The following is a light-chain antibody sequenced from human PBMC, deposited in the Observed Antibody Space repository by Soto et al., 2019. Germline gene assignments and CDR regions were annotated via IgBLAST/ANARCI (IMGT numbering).Light chain of an antibody. J-gene: IGLJ2*01. CDR2: GDS. Sequence: QSVLTQPPSVSGAPGQRGTISCTGGRSNIGAGYGVHWYIQLPGTAPKLLVYGDSNRPSGVPDRFSGSKSDTSASLAITGLPAEDEADYYCQSYDSSLSGVSFGGGAKVTFL. V-gene: IGLV1-40*01. CDR3: QSYDSSLSGVS. CDR1: RSNIGAGYG.